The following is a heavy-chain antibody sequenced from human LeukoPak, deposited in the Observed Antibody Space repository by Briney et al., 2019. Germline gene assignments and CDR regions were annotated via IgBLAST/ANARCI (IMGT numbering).Heavy chain of an antibody. CDR2: IYSSGSA. D-gene: IGHD6-19*01. J-gene: IGHJ4*02. CDR3: ARGPYSSGWYGLDY. CDR1: GFTVSSNY. V-gene: IGHV3-53*01. Sequence: PGGSLRLSCAASGFTVSSNYMSWVRQAPGKGLEWVSVIYSSGSAYYADSVKGRFTISRDNSKNTLYLQMNSLRAEDTAVYYCARGPYSSGWYGLDYWGQGTVVTVSS.